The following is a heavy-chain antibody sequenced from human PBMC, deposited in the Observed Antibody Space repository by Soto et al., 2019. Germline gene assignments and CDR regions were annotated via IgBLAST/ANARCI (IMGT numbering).Heavy chain of an antibody. Sequence: HPGGSLRLSCAASGFAFSTYGLRWVRQAPGKELEWVAIITSDVNYKYYADSVKGRFTISRDNSKNTLFLQMNSLRAEDTAVYYCAKGGSFDIWGQGTLVTVSS. CDR2: ITSDVNYK. J-gene: IGHJ4*02. D-gene: IGHD3-16*01. CDR1: GFAFSTYG. V-gene: IGHV3-30*18. CDR3: AKGGSFDI.